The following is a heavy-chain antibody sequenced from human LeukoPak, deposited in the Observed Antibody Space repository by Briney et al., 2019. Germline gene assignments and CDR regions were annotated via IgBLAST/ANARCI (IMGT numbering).Heavy chain of an antibody. Sequence: PGGSLRLSCAASGFTFSDYYMSWIRQAPEKGPEWVSYISSSSSYTNYADSVKGRFTISRDNAKNSLYLQMNSLRAEDTAVYYCAREVKAVPGDESFDYWGQGTLVTVSS. CDR2: ISSSSSYT. D-gene: IGHD6-19*01. V-gene: IGHV3-11*05. J-gene: IGHJ4*02. CDR1: GFTFSDYY. CDR3: AREVKAVPGDESFDY.